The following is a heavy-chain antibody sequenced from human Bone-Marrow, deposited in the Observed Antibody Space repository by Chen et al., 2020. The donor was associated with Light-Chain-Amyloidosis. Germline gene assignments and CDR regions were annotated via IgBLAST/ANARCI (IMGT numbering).Heavy chain of an antibody. CDR1: GFTFVSYA. CDR3: AKDRRGGCSTIFGAVLGGGFDP. J-gene: IGHJ5*02. D-gene: IGHD3-3*01. V-gene: IGHV3-23*01. Sequence: EVQLLESGGGVVQPGGSLRLSCAASGFTFVSYAMGWVRQAPGKGLEWVSYFSAGGGYPNYAKPVNGLGTRSKYNSQNLLFLEMNSLRAEDTATYFWAKDRRGGCSTIFGAVLGGGFDPWGQGVFVIVSS. CDR2: FSAGGGYP.